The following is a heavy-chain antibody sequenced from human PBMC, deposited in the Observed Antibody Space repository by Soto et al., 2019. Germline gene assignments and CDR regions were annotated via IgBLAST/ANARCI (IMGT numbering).Heavy chain of an antibody. CDR1: GGSISSSSYY. CDR2: IYYSGST. D-gene: IGHD1-1*01. J-gene: IGHJ4*02. CDR3: ARHSNEYRKSLDY. V-gene: IGHV4-39*01. Sequence: PSETLSVTCTVSGGSISSSSYYWGWIRQPPGKGLEWIGSIYYSGSTYYNPSLKSRVTISVDTSKNQFSLKLSSVTAADTAVYYCARHSNEYRKSLDYWGQGTLVSVSS.